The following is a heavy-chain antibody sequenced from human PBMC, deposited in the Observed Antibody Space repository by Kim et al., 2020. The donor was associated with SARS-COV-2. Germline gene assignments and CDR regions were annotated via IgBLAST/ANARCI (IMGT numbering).Heavy chain of an antibody. Sequence: SETLSLTCAVYGGLSRGHYWSWIRQPPGKGLEWVGEINHSGNTNSNPSLKSRVTLSVDTPKNQISLKLSSVTAADTAVYYCARTSGVPVDYWGPGTLVTVSS. D-gene: IGHD1-26*01. CDR2: INHSGNT. CDR3: ARTSGVPVDY. J-gene: IGHJ4*02. CDR1: GGLSRGHY. V-gene: IGHV4-34*01.